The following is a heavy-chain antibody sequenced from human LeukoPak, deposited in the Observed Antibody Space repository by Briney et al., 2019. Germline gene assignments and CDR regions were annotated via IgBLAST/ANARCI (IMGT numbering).Heavy chain of an antibody. Sequence: ASVKVSCKAFGYTFTSYDITCVRQDSGQGLEWMGWMNPNSGNTDYAQKFQGRVTITRNTSISTAYMELSSLRSEDTAVYYCAIGANCTNGVCYNGYYYYYYMDVWGKGTTVTVSS. CDR2: MNPNSGNT. CDR3: AIGANCTNGVCYNGYYYYYYMDV. D-gene: IGHD2-8*01. CDR1: GYTFTSYD. V-gene: IGHV1-8*03. J-gene: IGHJ6*03.